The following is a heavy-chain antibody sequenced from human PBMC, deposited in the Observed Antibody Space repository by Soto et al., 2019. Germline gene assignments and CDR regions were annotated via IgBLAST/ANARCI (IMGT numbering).Heavy chain of an antibody. CDR1: GASISTGGYS. D-gene: IGHD1-26*01. CDR2: IYESGRT. CDR3: ARGDRYSGSFSDYFDP. Sequence: LSLTCIVSGASISTGGYSWSWIRQPPGKGPEWIGYIYESGRTYYKPSLKSRASISMDKSRNQFSVRLTSVTAADTAVYFCARGDRYSGSFSDYFDPWGQGTLVTVSS. J-gene: IGHJ5*02. V-gene: IGHV4-30-2*01.